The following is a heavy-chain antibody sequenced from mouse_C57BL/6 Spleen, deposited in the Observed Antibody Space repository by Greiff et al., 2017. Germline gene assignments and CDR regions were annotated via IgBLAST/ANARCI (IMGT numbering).Heavy chain of an antibody. CDR2: IYPRDGST. CDR1: GYTFTSYD. V-gene: IGHV1-85*01. D-gene: IGHD1-1*01. J-gene: IGHJ2*01. CDR3: ARRGYYGSSYGYFDY. Sequence: QVQLQQSGPELVKPGASVKLSCKASGYTFTSYDINWVKQRPGQGLEWIGWIYPRDGSTKYNEKFKGKATLTVDTSSSTAYMGLHSLTSEDSAVYFCARRGYYGSSYGYFDYWGQGTTLTVSS.